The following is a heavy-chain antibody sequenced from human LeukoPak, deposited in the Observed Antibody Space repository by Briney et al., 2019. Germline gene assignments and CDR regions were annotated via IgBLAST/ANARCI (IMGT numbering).Heavy chain of an antibody. CDR1: GFTFSDYY. D-gene: IGHD7-27*01. Sequence: GGSLRLSCAASGFTFSDYYMSWIRQVPGKGLEWVSCITSGGDTIYYADSVKGRFTISRDIPENSVYLQMNSLRAEDTAVYYWAREGGNWGEGYFDYWGQGTLVTVSS. V-gene: IGHV3-11*01. J-gene: IGHJ4*02. CDR3: AREGGNWGEGYFDY. CDR2: ITSGGDTI.